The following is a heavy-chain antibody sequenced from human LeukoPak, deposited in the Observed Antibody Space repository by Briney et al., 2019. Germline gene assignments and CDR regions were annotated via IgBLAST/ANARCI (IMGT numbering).Heavy chain of an antibody. V-gene: IGHV4-59*12. CDR3: ARDTVTFDP. Sequence: PSETLSLTCTVSGGSISNYYWSWIRQPPGKGLEWIGYIYYSGNTNYNPSLKSRVTMSVDTSKNQFSLRLSSVTAADTAVYYCARDTVTFDPWGQGTLVTVSS. CDR1: GGSISNYY. D-gene: IGHD4-17*01. CDR2: IYYSGNT. J-gene: IGHJ5*02.